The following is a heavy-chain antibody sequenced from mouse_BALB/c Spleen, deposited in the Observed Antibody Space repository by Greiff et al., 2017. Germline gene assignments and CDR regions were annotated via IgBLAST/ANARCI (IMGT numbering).Heavy chain of an antibody. J-gene: IGHJ2*01. CDR2: IYPGDGDT. CDR1: GYAFSSYW. CDR3: ARNYRYEDPIDY. D-gene: IGHD2-14*01. Sequence: VQLQQPGAELVRPGSSVKISCKASGYAFSSYWMNWVKQRPGQGLEWIGQIYPGDGDTNYNGKFKGKATLTADKSSSTAYMQLSSLTSEDSAVYFCARNYRYEDPIDYWGKGTTLTVSS. V-gene: IGHV1-80*01.